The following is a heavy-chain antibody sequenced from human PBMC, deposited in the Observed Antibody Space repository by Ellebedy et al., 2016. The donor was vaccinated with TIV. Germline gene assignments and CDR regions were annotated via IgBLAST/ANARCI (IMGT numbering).Heavy chain of an antibody. V-gene: IGHV3-7*01. CDR2: IYQDGSEK. Sequence: PGGSLRLSCLASGFSFRSYWMGWVRQAPGKGLEWVANIYQDGSEKYYVDSVEGRFTISRDSAKNSLYLQMKSLRAEDTAVYYCARRGSYGDYAVQLNNWFDPWGQGTPVTVSP. CDR1: GFSFRSYW. CDR3: ARRGSYGDYAVQLNNWFDP. J-gene: IGHJ5*02. D-gene: IGHD4-17*01.